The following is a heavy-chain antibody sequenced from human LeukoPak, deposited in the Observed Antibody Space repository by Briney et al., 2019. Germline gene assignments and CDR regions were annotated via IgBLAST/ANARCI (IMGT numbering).Heavy chain of an antibody. CDR3: ARTPYYYDSSGFSYYFDY. CDR1: GVSLSNYY. CDR2: IYYSGNT. J-gene: IGHJ4*02. D-gene: IGHD3-22*01. V-gene: IGHV4-59*01. Sequence: SSETLSLTCTVSGVSLSNYYWSWIRQPPGKGLEWIGYIYYSGNTNYKPSLKGRVIISVDTSKNQFSLKLSSVTAADTAVYYCARTPYYYDSSGFSYYFDYWGQGTLVTISS.